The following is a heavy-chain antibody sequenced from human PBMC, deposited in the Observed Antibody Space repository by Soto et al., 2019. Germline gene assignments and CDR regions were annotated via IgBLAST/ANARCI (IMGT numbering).Heavy chain of an antibody. CDR2: INPDGTLR. CDR1: GFTFSDYW. J-gene: IGHJ4*02. Sequence: EVQLVESGGGLVQPGGSLRLSCAASGFTFSDYWMTWVRQAPGKGLEWVASINPDGTLRYYVDSVKGRFTISRDNSKSTLSLQMNSLRPEDTGVYYCAKDAGSTEYFFASWGQGTLVSVSS. CDR3: AKDAGSTEYFFAS. V-gene: IGHV3-7*01.